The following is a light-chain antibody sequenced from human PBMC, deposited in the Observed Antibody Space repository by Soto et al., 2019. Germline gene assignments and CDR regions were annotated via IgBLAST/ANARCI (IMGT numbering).Light chain of an antibody. CDR2: GAS. Sequence: EIVMTQSPATLSVSPGERATLSCRASQSVSSNLAWYQQKPGQAPRLLIFGASTRATGIPARFSGSGAGTDLTLTISSLQPDDFATYYCQQYNSYSSTFGQGTKVDIK. J-gene: IGKJ1*01. V-gene: IGKV3-15*01. CDR1: QSVSSN. CDR3: QQYNSYSST.